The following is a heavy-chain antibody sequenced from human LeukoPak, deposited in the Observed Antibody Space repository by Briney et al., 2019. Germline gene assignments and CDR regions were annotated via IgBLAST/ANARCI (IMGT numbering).Heavy chain of an antibody. CDR3: AREKSPDYCSGGSCYFDY. J-gene: IGHJ4*02. CDR1: GGSISSGGYS. CDR2: IYHSGST. D-gene: IGHD2-15*01. V-gene: IGHV4-30-2*01. Sequence: PSQTLSLTCAVSGGSISSGGYSWSWIRQPPGKGLEWIGYIYHSGSTYYNPSLKSRVTISVDRSKNQFSLKLSSVTAADTAVYYCAREKSPDYCSGGSCYFDYWGQGTLVTVSS.